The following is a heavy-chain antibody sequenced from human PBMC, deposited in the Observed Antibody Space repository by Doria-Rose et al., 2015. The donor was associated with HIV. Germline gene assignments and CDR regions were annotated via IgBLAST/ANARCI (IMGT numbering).Heavy chain of an antibody. CDR1: GVSLSSPGMG. D-gene: IGHD6-13*01. CDR3: ARIKSSRWYHKYYFDF. V-gene: IGHV2-26*01. J-gene: IGHJ4*02. CDR2: IFSDDER. Sequence: ESGPVLVKPTETLTLTCTVSGVSLSSPGMGVSWIRQPPGKALEWLANIFSDDERSYKPSLKSRLTISRCTSKSQVVLTMTDMDPVDTATYYCARIKSSRWYHKYYFDFWGQGTLVIVSA.